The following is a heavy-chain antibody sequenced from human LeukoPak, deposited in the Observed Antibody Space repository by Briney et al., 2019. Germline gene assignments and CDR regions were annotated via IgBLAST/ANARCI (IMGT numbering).Heavy chain of an antibody. D-gene: IGHD3-3*01. CDR2: ISYDGSNK. Sequence: GGSLRLSCAASGFTFSSYAMHWVRQAPGKGLEWVAAISYDGSNKYYADSVKGRFTISRDNSKNTLYLQMNSLRAEDTAVYYCARGDTIFGVVIDYWGQGTLVTVSS. J-gene: IGHJ4*02. CDR1: GFTFSSYA. CDR3: ARGDTIFGVVIDY. V-gene: IGHV3-30-3*01.